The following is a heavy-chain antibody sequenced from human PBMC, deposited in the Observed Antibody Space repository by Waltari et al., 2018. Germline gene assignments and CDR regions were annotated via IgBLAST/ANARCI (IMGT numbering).Heavy chain of an antibody. CDR1: GGSINSARDY. V-gene: IGHV4-39*07. CDR2: IYFSVSP. CDR3: ARERGYCSNGICPLDI. J-gene: IGHJ5*02. D-gene: IGHD2-8*01. Sequence: QLQLEESGPGLVKPSETLSLTCSVSGGSINSARDYWGWIRQPPGTGLEWIGSIYFSVSPNYTPSLKSRVTISVEPSKNRFSRKMSSVTASDTAVFYCARERGYCSNGICPLDIWGQGTLVTVSS.